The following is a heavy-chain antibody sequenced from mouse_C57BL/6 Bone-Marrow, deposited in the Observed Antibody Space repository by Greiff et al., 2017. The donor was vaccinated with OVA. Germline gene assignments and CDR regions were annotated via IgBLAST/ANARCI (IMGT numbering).Heavy chain of an antibody. CDR2: IYPRDGST. CDR3: ASGGEGAMDY. J-gene: IGHJ4*01. CDR1: GYTFTSYD. V-gene: IGHV1-85*01. Sequence: QVQLKESGPELVKPGASVKLSCKASGYTFTSYDINWVKQRPGQGLEWIGWIYPRDGSTKYNEKFKGKATLTVDTSSSTAYMELHSLTSEDSAVYFCASGGEGAMDYWGQGTSVTVSS.